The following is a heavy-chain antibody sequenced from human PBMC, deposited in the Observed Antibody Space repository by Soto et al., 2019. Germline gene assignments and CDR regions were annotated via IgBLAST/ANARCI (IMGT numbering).Heavy chain of an antibody. Sequence: SETLSLTCTVSGGSISSGDYYWSWIRQPPGKGLEWIGYIYYSGSTYYNPSLKSRVTISVDTSKNQFSLKLSSVTAADTAVYYCARDSSSQWFGELLNDAFDIWGQGTMVTV. D-gene: IGHD3-10*01. J-gene: IGHJ3*02. CDR1: GGSISSGDYY. CDR3: ARDSSSQWFGELLNDAFDI. V-gene: IGHV4-30-4*01. CDR2: IYYSGST.